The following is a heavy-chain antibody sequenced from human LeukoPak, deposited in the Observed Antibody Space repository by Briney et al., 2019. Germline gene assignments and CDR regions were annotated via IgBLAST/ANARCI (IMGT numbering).Heavy chain of an antibody. CDR3: ARGFGSGSYYYYYYYMDV. CDR2: IYTSGST. J-gene: IGHJ6*03. D-gene: IGHD1-26*01. V-gene: IGHV4-61*02. Sequence: PSETLSLTCTVSGGSISSGSYHWSWIRQPAGKGLEWIGRIYTSGSTDYNPSLKSRVTISVDTSKNQFSLKLSSVTAADTAVYYCARGFGSGSYYYYYYYMDVWGKGTTVTVSS. CDR1: GGSISSGSYH.